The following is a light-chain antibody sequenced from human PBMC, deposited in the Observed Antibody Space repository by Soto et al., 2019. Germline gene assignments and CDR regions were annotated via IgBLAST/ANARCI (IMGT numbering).Light chain of an antibody. J-gene: IGKJ1*01. CDR3: QQYNSYPWT. CDR1: QSISSW. CDR2: KAS. V-gene: IGKV1-5*03. Sequence: DIQMTQSPATLSASLGDKVTITCRATQSISSWLAWYQQKPGKAPKLLIYKASSLESGVPSRFSGSGSGTEFTLTISSLQPDDFATYYCQQYNSYPWTFGQRTKVDIK.